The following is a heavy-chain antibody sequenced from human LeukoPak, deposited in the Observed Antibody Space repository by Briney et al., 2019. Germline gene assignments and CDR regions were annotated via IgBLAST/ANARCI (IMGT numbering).Heavy chain of an antibody. CDR2: INHSGST. D-gene: IGHD6-6*01. Sequence: SETLSLTCTVSGGSISSGSYYWSWIRQPAGKGLEWIGEINHSGSTNYNPSLKSRVTISVDTSKNQFSLKLSSVTAADTAVYYCARGRRSVRYSSSLGYFDYWGQGTLVTVSS. V-gene: IGHV4-61*10. J-gene: IGHJ4*02. CDR1: GGSISSGSYY. CDR3: ARGRRSVRYSSSLGYFDY.